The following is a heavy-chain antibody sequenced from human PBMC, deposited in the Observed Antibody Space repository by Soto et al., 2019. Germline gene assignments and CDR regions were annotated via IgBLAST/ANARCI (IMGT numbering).Heavy chain of an antibody. CDR1: GYSFTSYW. V-gene: IGHV5-51*01. D-gene: IGHD5-18*01. Sequence: GESLKISCKGSGYSFTSYWIGWVRQMPGKGLEWMGIIYPGDSDTRYSPSLQGQVTISADKSVSTAYLQWSSLKASDTAMYYCIRGYSYGTYGMDVWGQGTTVTVSS. CDR3: IRGYSYGTYGMDV. CDR2: IYPGDSDT. J-gene: IGHJ6*02.